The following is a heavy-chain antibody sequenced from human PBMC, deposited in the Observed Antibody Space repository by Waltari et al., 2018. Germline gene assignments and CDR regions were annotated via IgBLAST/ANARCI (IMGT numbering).Heavy chain of an antibody. J-gene: IGHJ4*02. CDR2: IYTSGST. D-gene: IGHD6-19*01. Sequence: QPAGKGLEWIGRIYTSGSTNYNPSLKSRVTMSVDTSKNQFSLKLSSVTAADTAVYYRARSSGWKTLNFDYWGQGTLVSVSS. CDR3: ARSSGWKTLNFDY. V-gene: IGHV4-4*07.